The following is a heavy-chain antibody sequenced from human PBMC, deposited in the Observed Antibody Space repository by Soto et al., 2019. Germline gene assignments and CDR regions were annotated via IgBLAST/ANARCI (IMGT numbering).Heavy chain of an antibody. Sequence: SLRLSCEASGCNFSDFWMHWVRQPPGKGPEWVSNIPSDGRDVSYADSVRGRFTISRDDARNTLYLQMSDLRVEDTAIYYCTRDDSGLGIDYRGQGTQVT. CDR3: TRDDSGLGIDY. CDR1: GCNFSDFW. J-gene: IGHJ4*02. D-gene: IGHD1-26*01. V-gene: IGHV3-74*01. CDR2: IPSDGRDV.